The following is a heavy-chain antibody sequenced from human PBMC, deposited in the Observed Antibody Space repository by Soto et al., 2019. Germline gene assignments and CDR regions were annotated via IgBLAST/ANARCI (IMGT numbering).Heavy chain of an antibody. Sequence: ASVKVSCKVSGYTLTELSMHWVRQAPGKGLEWMGGFDPEDGETIYAQKFQGRVTMTEDTSTDTAYMELSSLRSEDTAVYYCATARRSIAARPEYFQHWGQGTLVTVSS. J-gene: IGHJ1*01. CDR2: FDPEDGET. D-gene: IGHD6-6*01. CDR3: ATARRSIAARPEYFQH. CDR1: GYTLTELS. V-gene: IGHV1-24*01.